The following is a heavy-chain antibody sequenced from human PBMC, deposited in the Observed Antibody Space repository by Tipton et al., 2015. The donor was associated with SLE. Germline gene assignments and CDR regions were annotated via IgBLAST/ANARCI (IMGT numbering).Heavy chain of an antibody. D-gene: IGHD3-10*01. V-gene: IGHV5-51*01. CDR3: ARHRGYAYVSGSYILDY. CDR2: IYPGDSDA. CDR1: GYSFTNYW. Sequence: QLVQSGVEVKKPGESLKISCMCSGYSFTNYWIGWVRQMPGKGLEWMGVIYPGDSDATYSPSFQGQVTISADKSVSTAYLQWSSLKASDAAMYYCARHRGYAYVSGSYILDYWGQGTLVTVSS. J-gene: IGHJ4*02.